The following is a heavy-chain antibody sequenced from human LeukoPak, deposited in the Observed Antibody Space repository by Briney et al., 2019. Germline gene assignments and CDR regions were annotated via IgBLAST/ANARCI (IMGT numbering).Heavy chain of an antibody. CDR3: TGDLGAFDI. V-gene: IGHV3-66*01. J-gene: IGHJ3*02. Sequence: GGSLRLPCAASGFTFSSYYMNWVRQAPGKGLEWVSLIYSDGSTYYAVSATGRFTTSKDNSKNTLYLQMNSLRAEDTAVYFCTGDLGAFDIWGQGTMVTVSS. CDR2: IYSDGST. CDR1: GFTFSSYY.